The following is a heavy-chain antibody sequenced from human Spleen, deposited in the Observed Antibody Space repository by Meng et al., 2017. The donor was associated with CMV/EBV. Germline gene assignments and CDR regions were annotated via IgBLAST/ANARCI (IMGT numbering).Heavy chain of an antibody. Sequence: SETLSLTCAVYGGSFSGYYWSWIRQPPGKGLEWIGEINHSGSTNYNPYLKSRVTISVDTSKNQFSLKLSSVTAADTAVYYCARQRDGDWFDPWGQGTLVTVSS. J-gene: IGHJ5*02. CDR3: ARQRDGDWFDP. CDR1: GGSFSGYY. D-gene: IGHD2-8*01. V-gene: IGHV4-34*01. CDR2: INHSGST.